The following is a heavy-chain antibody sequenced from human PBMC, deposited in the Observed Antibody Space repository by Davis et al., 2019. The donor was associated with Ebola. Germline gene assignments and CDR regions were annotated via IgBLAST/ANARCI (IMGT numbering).Heavy chain of an antibody. CDR3: ARDLFIIAVAGLDY. J-gene: IGHJ4*02. Sequence: ASVKVSCKASGYTFTSYAMHWVRQAPGQGLEWMGWINTITGNPTYAQGFTGRFVFSLDTSASTAYLQISSLKAEDTAVYYCARDLFIIAVAGLDYWGQGTLVTGSS. D-gene: IGHD6-19*01. CDR1: GYTFTSYA. V-gene: IGHV7-4-1*02. CDR2: INTITGNP.